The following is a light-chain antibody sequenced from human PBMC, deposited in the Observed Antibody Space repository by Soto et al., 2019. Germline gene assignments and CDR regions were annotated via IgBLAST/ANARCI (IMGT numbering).Light chain of an antibody. J-gene: IGKJ4*01. V-gene: IGKV3-20*01. CDR3: QQYGSSPPIT. Sequence: EIVLTQSPGTLSLSPGERATLSCRASQSVSSNYLAWYQQKPGQAPRLLIYGASSRATGIPDRFSGSGSGTDSTLTISRLEPEDFAVYYCQQYGSSPPITFGGGTKVEIK. CDR1: QSVSSNY. CDR2: GAS.